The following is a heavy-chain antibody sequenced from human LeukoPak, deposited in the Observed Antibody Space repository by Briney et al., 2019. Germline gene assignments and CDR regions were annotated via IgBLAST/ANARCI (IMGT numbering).Heavy chain of an antibody. V-gene: IGHV3-33*06. CDR2: IWFDGSHK. Sequence: PGRSLRLSCAVSEFTFSNDGMHWVRQAPGKGLEWVAFIWFDGSHKYYADSVKGRFTISRDNSKNTLFLQMDSLRVEDTAVYYCAKEKSRAYSELKYGDWGIFDSWGQGTLVTVSS. CDR3: AKEKSRAYSELKYGDWGIFDS. D-gene: IGHD5-18*01. J-gene: IGHJ4*02. CDR1: EFTFSNDG.